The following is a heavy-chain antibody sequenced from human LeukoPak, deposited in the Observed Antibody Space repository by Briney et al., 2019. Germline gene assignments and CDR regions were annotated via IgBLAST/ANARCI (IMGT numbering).Heavy chain of an antibody. V-gene: IGHV4-59*01. CDR1: GGSISSYY. Sequence: SETLSLTCTVSGGSISSYYWSWIRQPPGKGLEWIGYIYYSGSTNYNPSLKSRVTISVDTSKNQFSLKLSSVTAADTAVYYCVRASSGYRFGAFDIWGQGTMVTVSS. CDR2: IYYSGST. CDR3: VRASSGYRFGAFDI. D-gene: IGHD5-18*01. J-gene: IGHJ3*02.